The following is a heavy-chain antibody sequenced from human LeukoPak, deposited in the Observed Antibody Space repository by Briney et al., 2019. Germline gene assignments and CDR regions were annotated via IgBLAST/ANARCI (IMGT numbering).Heavy chain of an antibody. CDR1: GYTFTSYG. D-gene: IGHD5-18*01. V-gene: IGHV1-18*01. Sequence: ASVKVSCKASGYTFTSYGISWVRQAPGQGLEWMGWISAYNGNTNYAQKLQGRVTMTTDTSTSTAYMELRSLRSDDTAVYYCAKGLMDTGMVPNFDYWGQGTLVTVSS. CDR3: AKGLMDTGMVPNFDY. J-gene: IGHJ4*02. CDR2: ISAYNGNT.